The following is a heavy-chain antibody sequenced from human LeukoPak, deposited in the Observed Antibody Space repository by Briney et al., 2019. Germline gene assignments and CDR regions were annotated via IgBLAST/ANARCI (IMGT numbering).Heavy chain of an antibody. Sequence: KAGGSLRLSCAASGFTFSDYYMSWIRQAPGKGLEWVSYISSSGSTIYYADSVKGRFTISRDNAKNSLYLQMNSLRAEDTAVYYCARDPNCSGGSCYSGYYYMDVWGKGTTVTVSS. J-gene: IGHJ6*03. CDR1: GFTFSDYY. D-gene: IGHD2-15*01. CDR3: ARDPNCSGGSCYSGYYYMDV. CDR2: ISSSGSTI. V-gene: IGHV3-11*04.